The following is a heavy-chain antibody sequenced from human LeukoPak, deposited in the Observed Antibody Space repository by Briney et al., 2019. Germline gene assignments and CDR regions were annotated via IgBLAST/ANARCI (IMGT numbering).Heavy chain of an antibody. CDR3: ARAASGYDYYDY. J-gene: IGHJ4*02. Sequence: PSETLSLTCTVSGGSISSYYWSWIRQPPGKGLEWIGEINHSGSTNYNPSLKSRVTISVDTSKNQFSLKLSSVTAADTAVYYCARAASGYDYYDYWGQGTLVTVSS. CDR1: GGSISSYY. CDR2: INHSGST. D-gene: IGHD5-12*01. V-gene: IGHV4-34*01.